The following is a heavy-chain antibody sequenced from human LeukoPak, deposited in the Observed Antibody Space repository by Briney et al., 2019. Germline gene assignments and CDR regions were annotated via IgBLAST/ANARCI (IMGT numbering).Heavy chain of an antibody. D-gene: IGHD4-17*01. CDR1: GYSFTSYW. J-gene: IGHJ4*02. CDR3: VRLTIGDYGSFDY. CDR2: IYPGDSDT. V-gene: IGHV5-51*01. Sequence: GESLKISCKGSGYSFTSYWIGWVRQMPGKGLEWMGIIYPGDSDTRYSPSFQGQVTISADKSISTAYLQWSSLEASDTALYYCVRLTIGDYGSFDYWGQGTLVSVSS.